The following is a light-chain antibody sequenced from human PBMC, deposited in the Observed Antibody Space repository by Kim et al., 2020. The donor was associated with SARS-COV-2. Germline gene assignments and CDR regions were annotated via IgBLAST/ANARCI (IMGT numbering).Light chain of an antibody. V-gene: IGLV7-46*01. CDR2: DTT. CDR3: FLSYSAVRI. J-gene: IGLJ2*01. CDR1: TGAVTSGHN. Sequence: QAVVTQESSLTVSPGGTVTLTCGSSTGAVTSGHNAYWLQQKPGQAPRTLIYDTTNKHSWTPARFSGSLLGGKAALTLSGAQPEDEADYYCFLSYSAVRIFGGGTQLTVL.